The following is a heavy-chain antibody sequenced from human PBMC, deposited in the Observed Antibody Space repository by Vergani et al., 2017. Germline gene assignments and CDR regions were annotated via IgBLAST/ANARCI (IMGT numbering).Heavy chain of an antibody. CDR3: ATDRHRYNWNDRAIDY. Sequence: VQLQQWGAGLLKPSETLSLTCAVYGGSFSGYYWSWIRQPPGKGLEWVSVIYSGGSTYYADSVKGRFTISRDNSKNTLYLQMNSLRAEDTAVYYCATDRHRYNWNDRAIDYWGQGTLVTVSS. V-gene: IGHV3-53*01. D-gene: IGHD1-1*01. CDR1: GGSFSGYY. J-gene: IGHJ4*02. CDR2: IYSGGST.